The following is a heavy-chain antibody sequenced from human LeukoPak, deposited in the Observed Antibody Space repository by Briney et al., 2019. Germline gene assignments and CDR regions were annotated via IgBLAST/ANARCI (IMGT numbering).Heavy chain of an antibody. D-gene: IGHD6-13*01. CDR1: GFTFSSCG. CDR3: ARDTYSSSCYDY. Sequence: PGGSLRLSCAASGFTFSSCGMSWVRQAPGKGLEWVSAISGSGGSTYYADSVKGRFTISRDNSKNSLYLQMNSLRAEDTAVYYCARDTYSSSCYDYWGQGTLVTVSS. J-gene: IGHJ4*02. CDR2: ISGSGGST. V-gene: IGHV3-23*01.